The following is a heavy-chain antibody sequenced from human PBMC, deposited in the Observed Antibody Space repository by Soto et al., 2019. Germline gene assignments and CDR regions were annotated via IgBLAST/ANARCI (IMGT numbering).Heavy chain of an antibody. D-gene: IGHD3-10*01. J-gene: IGHJ3*02. Sequence: ASVKVSCKASGYTFTGYYMHWVRQAPGQGLEWMGWINPNSGGTNYAQKFQGWVTMTRDTSISTAYMELSRLRSDDTAVYYCAREALITMVRGTLPRAHDAFEIWGQGTMVTVSS. V-gene: IGHV1-2*04. CDR1: GYTFTGYY. CDR2: INPNSGGT. CDR3: AREALITMVRGTLPRAHDAFEI.